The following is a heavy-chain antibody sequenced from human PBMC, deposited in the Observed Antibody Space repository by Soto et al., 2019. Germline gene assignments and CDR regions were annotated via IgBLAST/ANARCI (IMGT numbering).Heavy chain of an antibody. V-gene: IGHV4-39*01. CDR2: IYYSGST. J-gene: IGHJ4*02. CDR1: GDSLSSNSYY. D-gene: IGHD5-18*01. Sequence: PSETLSLTCTVSGDSLSSNSYYWGWIRQPPGKGLEWIGSIYYSGSTSYNPSLKSRVTISVDTSKNQFSLKLTSVTAADTAVFHCARHLSYGYGYAVFDYWSQGTLVTVSS. CDR3: ARHLSYGYGYAVFDY.